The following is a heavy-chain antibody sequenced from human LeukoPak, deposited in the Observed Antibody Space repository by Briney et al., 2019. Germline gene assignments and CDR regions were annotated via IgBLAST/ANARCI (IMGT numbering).Heavy chain of an antibody. J-gene: IGHJ4*02. V-gene: IGHV3-7*01. CDR2: IKQDGSEK. Sequence: GGSLRLSCAASGSRFDDYGMSWVRQAPGKGLEWVANIKQDGSEKYYVDSVKGRFTISRDNAKNSLYLQMNSLRAEDTAVYYCARDSVIYGYWGQGTLVTVSS. D-gene: IGHD3/OR15-3a*01. CDR3: ARDSVIYGY. CDR1: GSRFDDYG.